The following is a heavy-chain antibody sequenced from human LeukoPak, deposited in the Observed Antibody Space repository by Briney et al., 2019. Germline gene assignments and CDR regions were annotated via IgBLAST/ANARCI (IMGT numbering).Heavy chain of an antibody. CDR1: GGTFSSYA. V-gene: IGHV1-69*05. Sequence: SVKVSCKASGGTFSSYAISRVRQAPGQGLEWMGGIIPIFGTANYAQKFQGRVTITTDESTSTAYMELSSLRSEDTAVYHCAQNTDFWSGSPYYYYYMDVWGKGTTVTVSS. J-gene: IGHJ6*03. D-gene: IGHD3-3*01. CDR3: AQNTDFWSGSPYYYYYMDV. CDR2: IIPIFGTA.